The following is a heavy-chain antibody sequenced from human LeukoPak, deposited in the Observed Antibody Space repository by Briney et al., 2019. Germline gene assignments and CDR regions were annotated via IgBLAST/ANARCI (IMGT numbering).Heavy chain of an antibody. V-gene: IGHV4-34*01. J-gene: IGHJ4*02. CDR2: ISQSGST. Sequence: PSETLSLTCAVYGGSFSGYYWSWIRQPPGKGLEWIGEISQSGSTNYNPSLKSRVTISVDTSKNQFSLKLSSVTAADTAVYYCARQGYDYVWGSYRSPFDYWGQGTLVTVSS. D-gene: IGHD3-16*02. CDR3: ARQGYDYVWGSYRSPFDY. CDR1: GGSFSGYY.